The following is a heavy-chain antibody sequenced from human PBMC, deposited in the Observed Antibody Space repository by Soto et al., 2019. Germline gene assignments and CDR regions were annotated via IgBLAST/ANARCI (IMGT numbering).Heavy chain of an antibody. CDR1: GFTVSSNY. CDR3: ARGKWAGAATPIEY. CDR2: IYSGGIT. V-gene: IGHV3-53*01. J-gene: IGHJ4*02. D-gene: IGHD2-15*01. Sequence: EVQLVESGGGLIQPGGSLRLSCAASGFTVSSNYMSWVRQAPGKGLEWVSVIYSGGITYYADSVKGRFTISRDNSKNTLALQMNSLRAEDTAVYYCARGKWAGAATPIEYWGQGTLVTVSS.